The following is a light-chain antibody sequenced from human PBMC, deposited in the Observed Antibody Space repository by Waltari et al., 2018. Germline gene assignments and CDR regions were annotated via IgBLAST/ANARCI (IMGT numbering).Light chain of an antibody. CDR2: VAS. CDR3: QQYYSYPRT. V-gene: IGKV1-8*01. CDR1: QGISSY. Sequence: AIRMTQSPSSLSASTGDRVTIACRASQGISSYLAWYQQKPGTAPKLLIYVASSLQSGVPSRFSGSGSGSDFTLTINCLQSEDFATYYCQQYYSYPRTFGQGTKVEIK. J-gene: IGKJ1*01.